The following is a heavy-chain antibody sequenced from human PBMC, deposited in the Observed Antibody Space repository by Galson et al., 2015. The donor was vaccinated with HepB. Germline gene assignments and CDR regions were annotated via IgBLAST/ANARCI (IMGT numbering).Heavy chain of an antibody. Sequence: SLRLSCAASGFTFSNAWMSWVCQAPGKGLEWVGRIKSKIDGGTTDYTAPVKGRFTISRHNSKNTLYLQMNSLRAEDTAVYYCARGGLYYFSSGCYGQTWGQGTLVTVSS. V-gene: IGHV3-15*01. J-gene: IGHJ5*02. CDR3: ARGGLYYFSSGCYGQT. CDR1: GFTFSNAW. CDR2: IKSKIDGGTT. D-gene: IGHD3-10*01.